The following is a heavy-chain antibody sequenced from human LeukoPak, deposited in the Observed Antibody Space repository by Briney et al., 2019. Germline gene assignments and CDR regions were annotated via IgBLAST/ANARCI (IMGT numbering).Heavy chain of an antibody. CDR3: ARGHGQ. CDR2: IYTGGST. CDR1: GFIISGNY. J-gene: IGHJ4*02. Sequence: QPGGSLRLSCAASGFIISGNYMSWVRQAPGKGLEWVSVIYTGGSTAYIDSVKGRFTISRDTSKNMLYLQMNSLTTEDTAVYYCARGHGQWGQGTLVTVSS. V-gene: IGHV3-66*01.